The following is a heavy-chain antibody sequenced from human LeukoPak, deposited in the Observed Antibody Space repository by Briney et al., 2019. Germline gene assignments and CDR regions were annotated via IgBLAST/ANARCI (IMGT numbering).Heavy chain of an antibody. J-gene: IGHJ3*02. CDR2: VSYDGSNT. CDR1: GFTFSSYG. V-gene: IGHV3-30*05. CDR3: AKEAVAGIAVAKAAFDI. D-gene: IGHD6-19*01. Sequence: GESLTLSCAASGFTFSSYGIHWVRHPPGNGLEWEGVVSYDGSNTNYADSVKGRFTISRDNSTNTLCLQINSLSAEGTAVYEFAKEAVAGIAVAKAAFDIWGKGTMVTVSS.